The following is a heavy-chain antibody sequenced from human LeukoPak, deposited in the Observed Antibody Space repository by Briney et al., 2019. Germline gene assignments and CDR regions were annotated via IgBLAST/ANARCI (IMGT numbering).Heavy chain of an antibody. CDR1: GYTFTSYG. J-gene: IGHJ4*02. CDR3: ARDAQSVVVPAATDY. V-gene: IGHV1-18*01. Sequence: ASVKVSCKASGYTFTSYGISWVRQAPGQGLEWMGWISAYNGNTNYAQKLQGRVTMTTDTSTSTAYMGLRSLRSDDTAVYYCARDAQSVVVPAATDYWGQGTLVTVSS. D-gene: IGHD2-2*01. CDR2: ISAYNGNT.